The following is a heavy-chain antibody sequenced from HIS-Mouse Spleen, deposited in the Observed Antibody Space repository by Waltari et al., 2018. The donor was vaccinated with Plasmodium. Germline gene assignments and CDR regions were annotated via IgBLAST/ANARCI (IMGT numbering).Heavy chain of an antibody. CDR3: ARVTSSGVYWYFDL. Sequence: QVKLQQWGAGLLKPSETLSLTCAVYGGSFSGYYCSWIRQPPGKGLEWIGEINHSGSTNYNPSLKSRVTISVDTSKNQFSLKLSSVTAADTAVYYCARVTSSGVYWYFDLWGRGTLVTVSS. CDR1: GGSFSGYY. CDR2: INHSGST. J-gene: IGHJ2*01. D-gene: IGHD3-3*01. V-gene: IGHV4-34*01.